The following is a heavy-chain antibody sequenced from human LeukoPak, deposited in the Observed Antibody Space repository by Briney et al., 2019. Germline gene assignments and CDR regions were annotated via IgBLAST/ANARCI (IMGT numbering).Heavy chain of an antibody. Sequence: ASVSVSCRVSGYSLSELSIHWVRHVAAKGLEWMGGFEPEEGAHGETIFAQKFEDRLTLTEDTSADTAYMELVRLTSEDTAVYYCATDRLEIYALHIWGQGTAVTVSS. J-gene: IGHJ3*02. CDR3: ATDRLEIYALHI. V-gene: IGHV1-24*01. CDR1: GYSLSELS. D-gene: IGHD1-1*01. CDR2: FEPEEGAHGET.